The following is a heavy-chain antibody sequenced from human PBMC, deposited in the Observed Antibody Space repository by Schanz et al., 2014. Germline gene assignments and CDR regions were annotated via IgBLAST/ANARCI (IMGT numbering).Heavy chain of an antibody. CDR3: AKVRYSSGWRGDYFDE. V-gene: IGHV3-11*04. Sequence: QVQLVDSGGGLVKPGGSLRLSCTASGFPFSDYFMAWIRQPPGRGLEWVSYIGNGGVTIYYADSVKGRFTMSRDNAKNSVFLQMNSLRAEDTAVYYCAKVRYSSGWRGDYFDEWGQGTLVTVAS. D-gene: IGHD6-25*01. CDR2: IGNGGVTI. CDR1: GFPFSDYF. J-gene: IGHJ4*02.